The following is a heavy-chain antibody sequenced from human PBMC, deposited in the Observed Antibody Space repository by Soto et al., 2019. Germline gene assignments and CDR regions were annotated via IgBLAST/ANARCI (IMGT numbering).Heavy chain of an antibody. D-gene: IGHD6-19*01. V-gene: IGHV1-69*02. J-gene: IGHJ4*02. CDR3: AAVAGTSAFVGYFEY. CDR2: IIPALDIE. Sequence: QGLLVQSGAEVKKPGSSVKVSCKAPGGTLSTYTLTWLRQAPGQGPEWMGRIIPALDIEDYAQHFQGRVTITAYTSTSTAYMELHSLRSDDTAVYYCAAVAGTSAFVGYFEYWGQGTLVTVAS. CDR1: GGTLSTYT.